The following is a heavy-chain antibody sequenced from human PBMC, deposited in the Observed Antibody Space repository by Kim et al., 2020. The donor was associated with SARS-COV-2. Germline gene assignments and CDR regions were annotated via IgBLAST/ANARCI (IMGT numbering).Heavy chain of an antibody. CDR3: ARKALYGSGSYYNLFWVFDP. CDR1: GGSISSYY. D-gene: IGHD3-10*01. Sequence: SETLSLTCTVSGGSISSYYWRWIRQPPGKGLEWIGYIYYSGSTNYNPSLKSRVTISVDTSKNQFSLKLSSVTAADTAVYYCARKALYGSGSYYNLFWVFDPWPGNPGHRLL. J-gene: IGHJ5*02. V-gene: IGHV4-59*13. CDR2: IYYSGST.